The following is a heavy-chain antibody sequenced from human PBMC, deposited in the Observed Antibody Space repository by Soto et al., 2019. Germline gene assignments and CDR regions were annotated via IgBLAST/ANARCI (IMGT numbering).Heavy chain of an antibody. Sequence: PGGSLRLSCAASGFTFSSYAMSWVRQAPGKGLEWVSAISGSGGSTYYADSVKGRFTISRDNSKNTLYLQMNSLRAEDTAVYYCAKDLGYDSSGYPYYFDYWGQGTLVTVSS. CDR1: GFTFSSYA. V-gene: IGHV3-23*01. D-gene: IGHD3-22*01. CDR2: ISGSGGST. J-gene: IGHJ4*02. CDR3: AKDLGYDSSGYPYYFDY.